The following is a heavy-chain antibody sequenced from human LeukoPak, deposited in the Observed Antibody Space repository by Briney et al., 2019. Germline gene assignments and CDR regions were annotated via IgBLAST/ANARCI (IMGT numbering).Heavy chain of an antibody. J-gene: IGHJ6*02. CDR3: ARGSYYDILTGYYWDV. CDR2: IYYSGST. V-gene: IGHV4-59*01. Sequence: SETLSLTCNVSGGSISSYYWSWIRQPPGKGLEWIGYIYYSGSTNYNPSLKSRVTISVDTSKNQFSLKLSSVTAADTAVYYCARGSYYDILTGYYWDVWGQGTTVTVSS. CDR1: GGSISSYY. D-gene: IGHD3-9*01.